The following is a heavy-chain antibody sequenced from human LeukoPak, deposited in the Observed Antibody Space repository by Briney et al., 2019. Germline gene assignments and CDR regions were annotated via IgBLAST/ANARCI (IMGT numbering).Heavy chain of an antibody. CDR2: ISGSGGST. J-gene: IGHJ5*02. CDR3: AKARVVAGTNWFDL. V-gene: IGHV3-23*01. CDR1: GFTFGSYA. D-gene: IGHD6-19*01. Sequence: GGSLRLSCAASGFTFGSYAMSWVRQAPGKGLEWVSAISGSGGSTYYADSVKGRFTISRDNSNNTLYLQMNSLRAEDTAVYYCAKARVVAGTNWFDLWGQGTLVTVSS.